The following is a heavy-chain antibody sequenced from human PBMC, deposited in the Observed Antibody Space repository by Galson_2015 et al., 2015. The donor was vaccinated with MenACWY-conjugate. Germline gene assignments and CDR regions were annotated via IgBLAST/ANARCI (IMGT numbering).Heavy chain of an antibody. J-gene: IGHJ5*02. D-gene: IGHD6-19*01. V-gene: IGHV1-3*01. CDR2: INAGNGNT. CDR1: GYTFTSYA. Sequence: SVKVSCKASGYTFTSYAMHWVHQAPGQRLEWMGWINAGNGNTKYSQKFQGRVTITRDTSASTAYMELSSLRSEDTAVYYCARDLYSSGWQLNWFDPWGQGTLVTVSS. CDR3: ARDLYSSGWQLNWFDP.